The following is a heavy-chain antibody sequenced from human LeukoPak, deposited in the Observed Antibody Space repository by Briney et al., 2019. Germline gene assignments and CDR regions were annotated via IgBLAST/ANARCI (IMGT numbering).Heavy chain of an antibody. D-gene: IGHD3-10*01. CDR2: MYSVGTT. J-gene: IGHJ4*02. Sequence: PGGSLRLSCEASGFIVGANFMNWVRQAPGKGLEWVAVMYSVGTTHYADSVKGRFTVSRDPSKNAVYLQMDSLRVEDTAVYYCARDLSAYSYGFGDDCWGQGTRVIVSS. V-gene: IGHV3-66*01. CDR3: ARDLSAYSYGFGDDC. CDR1: GFIVGANF.